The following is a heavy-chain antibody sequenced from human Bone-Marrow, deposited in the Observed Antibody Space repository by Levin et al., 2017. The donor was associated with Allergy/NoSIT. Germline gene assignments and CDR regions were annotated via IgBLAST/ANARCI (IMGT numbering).Heavy chain of an antibody. Sequence: SGGSLRLSCAASGFTFSSYWMSWVRQAPGKGLEWVANIKQDGSEKYYVDSVKGRFTISRDNAKNSLYLQMNSLRAEDTAVYYCAREQWLSPYAFDIWGQGTMVTVSS. CDR3: AREQWLSPYAFDI. V-gene: IGHV3-7*01. J-gene: IGHJ3*02. CDR2: IKQDGSEK. CDR1: GFTFSSYW. D-gene: IGHD6-19*01.